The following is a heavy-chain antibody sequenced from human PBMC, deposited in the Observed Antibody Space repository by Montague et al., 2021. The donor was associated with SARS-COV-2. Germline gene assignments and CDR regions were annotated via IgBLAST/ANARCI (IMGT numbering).Heavy chain of an antibody. V-gene: IGHV3-21*01. CDR1: GFTFSSYS. CDR3: ARDRSSDYYDSSGYFDY. CDR2: ISSSSSYI. Sequence: SLRLSCAASGFTFSSYSMNWVRQAPGKGLEWVSPISSSSSYIYYADSVKGRFTISRDNAKNSLYLQMNSLRAEDTAVYYCARDRSSDYYDSSGYFDYWGQGTLVTVSS. D-gene: IGHD3-22*01. J-gene: IGHJ4*02.